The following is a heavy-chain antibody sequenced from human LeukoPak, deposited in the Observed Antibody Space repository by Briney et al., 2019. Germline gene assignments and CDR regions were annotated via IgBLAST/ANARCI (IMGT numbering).Heavy chain of an antibody. D-gene: IGHD3-22*01. CDR1: GFTFSSYW. CDR3: ARGYYYDSSGYEPFDY. Sequence: GGSLRLSCAASGFTFSSYWMGWVRQAPGKGLEWVANIKQDGSEKYYVDSVKGRFTISRDNAKNSLYLQMNSLRAEDTAVYYCARGYYYDSSGYEPFDYWGQGTLVTVSS. V-gene: IGHV3-7*01. CDR2: IKQDGSEK. J-gene: IGHJ4*02.